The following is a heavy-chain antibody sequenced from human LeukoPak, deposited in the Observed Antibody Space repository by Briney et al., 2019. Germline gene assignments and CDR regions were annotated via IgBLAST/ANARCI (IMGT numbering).Heavy chain of an antibody. D-gene: IGHD6-19*01. J-gene: IGHJ4*02. CDR1: GFTFSSYA. Sequence: GGSLRLSCAASGFTFSSYAMSWVRQAPGKGLEWVSAISGSGGSTYYADSVKGRFTISRDNSKNSLYLQMNSLRAEDTAVYYCAKVRAVAGDFDYWGQGTLVTASS. V-gene: IGHV3-23*01. CDR3: AKVRAVAGDFDY. CDR2: ISGSGGST.